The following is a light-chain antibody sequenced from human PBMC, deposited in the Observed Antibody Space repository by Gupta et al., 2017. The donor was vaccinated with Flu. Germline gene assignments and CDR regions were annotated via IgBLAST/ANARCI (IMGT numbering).Light chain of an antibody. J-gene: IGLJ2*01. CDR2: DDS. CDR3: QLWDGSSTHQVI. V-gene: IGLV3-21*02. Sequence: SYVLTQPPSVSVAPGQTAMITCGGQNVGRKSVPGYQQKAGQAPVLVVEDDSERPSGIPERVSGGNSCDTATLMISRVEDGDDADDYWQLWDGSSTHQVIFGGGTKLTVL. CDR1: NVGRKS.